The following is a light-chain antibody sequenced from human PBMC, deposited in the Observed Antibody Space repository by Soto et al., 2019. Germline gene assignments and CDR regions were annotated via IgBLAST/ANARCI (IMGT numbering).Light chain of an antibody. CDR2: AAS. CDR3: QQSYSTPGT. J-gene: IGKJ1*01. V-gene: IGKV1-39*01. CDR1: QSISYN. Sequence: DIQMTQSPPSLSASVGDRVTITCRASQSISYNLHWYQQKPGKAPKLLIYAASSLQSGVPSRFSGSGSGTDFTLTISSLQPEDFATYYCQQSYSTPGTFGQGTKVEIK.